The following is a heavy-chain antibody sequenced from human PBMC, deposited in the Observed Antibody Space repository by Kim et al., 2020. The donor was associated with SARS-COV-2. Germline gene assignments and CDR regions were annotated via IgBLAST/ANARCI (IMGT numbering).Heavy chain of an antibody. CDR2: IWYDGSNK. J-gene: IGHJ4*01. V-gene: IGHV3-33*01. CDR3: ARDEYVFWSGYYTSDY. CDR1: GFTFSSYA. Sequence: GRSLRLSCAASGFTFSSYAMHWVRQAPGKGLEWVALIWYDGSNKYYADSVKGRFTISRDNSKNTLYLQMNSLRAEDTAVYYCARDEYVFWSGYYTSDYWG. D-gene: IGHD3-3*01.